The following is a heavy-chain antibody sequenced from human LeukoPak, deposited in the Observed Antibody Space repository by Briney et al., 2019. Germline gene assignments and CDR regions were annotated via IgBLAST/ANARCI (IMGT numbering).Heavy chain of an antibody. CDR2: SKTDGGTT. CDR1: GFTFSNAW. V-gene: IGHV3-15*01. J-gene: IGHJ4*02. CDR3: TTGRRN. Sequence: PGGSLRLSCAASGFTFSNAWRKSKTDGGTTDYAAPVKGRFTISRDDSKNTLYLQMNSLKTEDTAVYYCTTGRRNWGQGTLVTVSS.